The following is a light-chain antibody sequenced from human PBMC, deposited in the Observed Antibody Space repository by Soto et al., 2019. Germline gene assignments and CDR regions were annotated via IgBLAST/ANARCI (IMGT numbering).Light chain of an antibody. CDR1: SSDVGAYHY. CDR2: EVT. Sequence: QSALTQPPSASGSPGQSVTISCTGSSSDVGAYHYVSWYQQHPGKAPKLMIYEVTKRPSGVPDRFSGSKSGNTASLTVSGLQAEDEADYYCSSYAGSNNLPFGGGTKLTV. V-gene: IGLV2-8*01. J-gene: IGLJ3*02. CDR3: SSYAGSNNLP.